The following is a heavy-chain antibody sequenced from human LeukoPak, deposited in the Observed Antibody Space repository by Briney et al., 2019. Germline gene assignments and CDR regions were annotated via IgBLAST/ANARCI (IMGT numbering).Heavy chain of an antibody. Sequence: GGSLTLCCAASGFTFTNHYMDWVRQAPGMGLEWIARTTNTPNAYTTAYAASVRGRFTVSRDDSKSLLHLQMSSLKTDDTAVYYCGRDTATAIDYWGRGTLVTVSS. V-gene: IGHV3-72*01. CDR2: TTNTPNAYTT. CDR1: GFTFTNHY. D-gene: IGHD5-18*01. CDR3: GRDTATAIDY. J-gene: IGHJ4*02.